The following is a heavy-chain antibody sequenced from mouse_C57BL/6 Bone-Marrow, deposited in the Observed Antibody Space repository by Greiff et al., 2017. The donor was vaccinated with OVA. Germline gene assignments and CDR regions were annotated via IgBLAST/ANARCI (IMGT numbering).Heavy chain of an antibody. V-gene: IGHV1-80*01. J-gene: IGHJ1*03. CDR2: IYPGDGDT. D-gene: IGHD1-1*01. CDR1: GYAFSSYW. CDR3: ARPPEYYGLVAGFYWYIDF. Sequence: VQLQHSGAELVKPGASVKISCKASGYAFSSYWMNWVKQRPGKGLEWIGQIYPGDGDTNYNGKFKGKATLTADKSSSTAYIQLSSLTSADSAVYFCARPPEYYGLVAGFYWYIDFWGTGTTVTVSS.